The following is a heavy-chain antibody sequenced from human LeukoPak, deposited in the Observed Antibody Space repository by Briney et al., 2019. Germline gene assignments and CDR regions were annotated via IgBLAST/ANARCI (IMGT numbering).Heavy chain of an antibody. CDR2: IIPIFGTA. Sequence: SVKVSCKASRGTFSSYAISWVRQAPGQGLEWMGGIIPIFGTANYAQKFQGRVTITADGSTSTAYMELSSLRSEDTAVYYCASAIVLMVYAAFDPWGQGTLVTVSS. D-gene: IGHD2-8*01. J-gene: IGHJ5*02. CDR3: ASAIVLMVYAAFDP. V-gene: IGHV1-69*01. CDR1: RGTFSSYA.